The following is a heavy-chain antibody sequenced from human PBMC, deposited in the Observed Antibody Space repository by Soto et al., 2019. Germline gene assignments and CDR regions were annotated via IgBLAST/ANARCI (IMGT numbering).Heavy chain of an antibody. J-gene: IGHJ4*02. CDR2: IIPILGIA. V-gene: IGHV1-69*02. D-gene: IGHD2-21*01. CDR1: GGTFSSYT. Sequence: VQLVQSGAEVKKPGSSVKVSCKASGGTFSSYTISWVRQAPGQGLEWMGRIIPILGIANYAQKFQGRVTITADKSTSTAYMELSSLRSEDTAVYYCASSLIGRSTCDYWGQGTLVTVSS. CDR3: ASSLIGRSTCDY.